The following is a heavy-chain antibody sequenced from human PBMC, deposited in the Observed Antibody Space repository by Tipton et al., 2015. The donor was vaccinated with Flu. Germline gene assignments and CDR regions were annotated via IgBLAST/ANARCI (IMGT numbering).Heavy chain of an antibody. CDR1: GYTFTSYG. CDR3: ARAPSGWYQLLSNWFDP. J-gene: IGHJ5*02. V-gene: IGHV1-18*01. D-gene: IGHD2-2*01. CDR2: ISAYNGNT. Sequence: QLVQSGAEVKKPGASVKVSCKASGYTFTSYGISWVRQAPGQGLEWMGWISAYNGNTNYAQKLQGRVTMTTDASTSTAYMELRSLRSDDTAVYYCARAPSGWYQLLSNWFDPWGQGTLVTVSS.